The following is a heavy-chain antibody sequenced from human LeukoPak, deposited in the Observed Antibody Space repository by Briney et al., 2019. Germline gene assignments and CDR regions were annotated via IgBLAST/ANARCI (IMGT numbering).Heavy chain of an antibody. D-gene: IGHD2-2*01. CDR3: ASIDRYCSSTGCTDYHFDY. CDR1: GGSFSGYY. V-gene: IGHV4-34*01. J-gene: IGHJ4*02. Sequence: SETLSLTCAVYGGSFSGYYWSWIRQPPGKGLEWIGEINHSGSTNYNPSLKSRVTISVDTSKNQFSLKLSSVTAADTAVYYCASIDRYCSSTGCTDYHFDYWGQGTLVTVSS. CDR2: INHSGST.